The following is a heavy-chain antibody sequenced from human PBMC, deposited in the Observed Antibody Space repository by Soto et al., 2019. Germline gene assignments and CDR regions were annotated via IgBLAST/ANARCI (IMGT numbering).Heavy chain of an antibody. CDR2: IKSKTDGGTT. CDR3: TTDTPQPYSSRWYSQKIEG. Sequence: EVQLVESGGGLVKPGGSLRLSCAASGFTFSNAWMSWVRQAPGKGLEWVGRIKSKTDGGTTDYAAPVKGRFTISRDDSKNTLYVQMNSLKTEGTAVYYCTTDTPQPYSSRWYSQKIEGWGKGTTVTVSS. CDR1: GFTFSNAW. V-gene: IGHV3-15*01. J-gene: IGHJ6*04. D-gene: IGHD6-13*01.